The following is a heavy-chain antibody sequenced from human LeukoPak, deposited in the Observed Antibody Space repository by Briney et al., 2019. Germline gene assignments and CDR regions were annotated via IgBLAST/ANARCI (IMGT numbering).Heavy chain of an antibody. CDR3: AKGVVGASSAAAAGYFEN. D-gene: IGHD1-26*01. CDR2: ISGGGGNT. V-gene: IGHV3-23*01. J-gene: IGHJ4*02. CDR1: ASTFTNYA. Sequence: GGSLRLSRPPSASTFTNYAMSWVRQPPGHGLECLSVISGGGGNTYYADSVKGRFTISRDNPKNTLYLQLHSLRAEDTAVYYCAKGVVGASSAAAAGYFENWGQGALVTVSS.